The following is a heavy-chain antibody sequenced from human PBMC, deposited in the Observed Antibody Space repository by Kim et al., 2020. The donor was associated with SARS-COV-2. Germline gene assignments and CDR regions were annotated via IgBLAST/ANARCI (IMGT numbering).Heavy chain of an antibody. D-gene: IGHD2-15*01. CDR2: IKQDGSEK. J-gene: IGHJ6*03. CDR3: ARVGGGGGSLWVHYYYYYYMDV. CDR1: GFTFSSYW. V-gene: IGHV3-7*01. Sequence: GGSLRLSCAASGFTFSSYWMSWVRQAPGKGLEWVANIKQDGSEKYYVDSVKGRFTISRDNAKNSLYLQMNSLRAEDTAVYYCARVGGGGGSLWVHYYYYYYMDVWGKGTTVTVSS.